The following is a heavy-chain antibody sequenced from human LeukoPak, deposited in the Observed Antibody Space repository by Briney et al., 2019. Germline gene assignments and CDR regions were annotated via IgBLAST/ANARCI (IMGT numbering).Heavy chain of an antibody. CDR2: IYNRGST. J-gene: IGHJ4*02. V-gene: IGHV4-4*09. CDR3: ARYWQRDDYYFDY. D-gene: IGHD2-8*02. Sequence: PSETLSLTCTVSGGSISTYYWSWIRQPPGKGLEWIGFIYNRGSTNYNPSLKSRVTISVDTSKNQFSLKLSSVTATDTAVYFCARYWQRDDYYFDYWGQGALVTVSS. CDR1: GGSISTYY.